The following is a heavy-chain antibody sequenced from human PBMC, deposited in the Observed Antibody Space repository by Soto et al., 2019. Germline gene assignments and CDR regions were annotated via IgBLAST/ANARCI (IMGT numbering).Heavy chain of an antibody. V-gene: IGHV3-23*01. D-gene: IGHD3-16*01. CDR1: GFTFSKYA. J-gene: IGHJ4*02. CDR3: GKFFVETGGRSGLTWSLDF. Sequence: EVQLLESGGGLVQPGGSLRLSCVASGFTFSKYAMSWVRQAPGKGLEWVSAISGSGTTTYSADSVGGRFTISRDNFKNLLYPQNNRPGPGDPALFFWGKFFVETGGRSGLTWSLDFWGQGTLVTVSS. CDR2: ISGSGTTT.